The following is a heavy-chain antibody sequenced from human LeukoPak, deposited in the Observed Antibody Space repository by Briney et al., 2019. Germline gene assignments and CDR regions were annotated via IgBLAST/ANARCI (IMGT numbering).Heavy chain of an antibody. CDR1: GGSFSGYY. V-gene: IGHV4-34*01. J-gene: IGHJ4*02. D-gene: IGHD6-19*01. Sequence: SETLSLTCAVYGGSFSGYYWSWIRQPPGKGLEWIGEINHSGSTNYNPSLKSRVTISVDTSKNQFSLKLSSVTAADTAVYYCARFGSGWHYFDYWGQGTLVTVSA. CDR2: INHSGST. CDR3: ARFGSGWHYFDY.